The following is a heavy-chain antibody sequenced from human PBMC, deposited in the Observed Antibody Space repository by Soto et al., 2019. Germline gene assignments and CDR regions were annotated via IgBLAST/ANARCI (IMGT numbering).Heavy chain of an antibody. CDR1: GFTFSSYG. Sequence: GGSLRLSCAASGFTFSSYGMHWVRQAPGKGLEWVAVISYDGSNKYYADSVKGRFTISRDNSKNTLYLQMNSLRAEDTAVYYCAKDRELDSLGGVDYWGQGTLVTVSS. CDR3: AKDRELDSLGGVDY. V-gene: IGHV3-30*18. CDR2: ISYDGSNK. J-gene: IGHJ4*02. D-gene: IGHD1-1*01.